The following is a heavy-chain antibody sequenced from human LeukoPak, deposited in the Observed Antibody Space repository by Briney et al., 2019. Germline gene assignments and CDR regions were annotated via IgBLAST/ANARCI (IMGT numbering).Heavy chain of an antibody. D-gene: IGHD1-26*01. V-gene: IGHV4-59*01. J-gene: IGHJ4*02. CDR3: ARARIVGATLSFYFDY. CDR1: GGSISSYY. Sequence: PSETLSLTCTVSGGSISSYYWSWIRQPPGKGLEWIGYIYYSGSTNYNPSLKSRVTISVDTSKNQFSLKLSSVTAADTAVYYCARARIVGATLSFYFDYWGQGTLVTVSS. CDR2: IYYSGST.